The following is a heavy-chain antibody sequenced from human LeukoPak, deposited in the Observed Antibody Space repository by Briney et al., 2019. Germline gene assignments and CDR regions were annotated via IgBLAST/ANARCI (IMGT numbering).Heavy chain of an antibody. CDR2: ISYDGSNK. Sequence: GGSLRLSCAASGFTFSSYAMHWVRQAPGKGLEWVAVISYDGSNKYYADSVKGRFTISRDNSKNTLYLQMNSLRAEDTAIYYCAREVLSNSWQDYWGQGTLVTVSS. D-gene: IGHD6-13*01. V-gene: IGHV3-30-3*01. CDR3: AREVLSNSWQDY. J-gene: IGHJ4*02. CDR1: GFTFSSYA.